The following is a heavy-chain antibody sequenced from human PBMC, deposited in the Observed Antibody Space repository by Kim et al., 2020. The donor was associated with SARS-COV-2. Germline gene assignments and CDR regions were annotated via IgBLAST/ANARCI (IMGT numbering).Heavy chain of an antibody. Sequence: ASVKVSCKASGYTFTSYAMHWVRQAPGQRLEWMGWINAGNGNTKYSQKFQGRVTITRDTSASTAYMELSSLRSEDTAVYYCARVRVTAMVLDYWGQGTLVTVSS. J-gene: IGHJ4*02. D-gene: IGHD5-18*01. V-gene: IGHV1-3*01. CDR1: GYTFTSYA. CDR3: ARVRVTAMVLDY. CDR2: INAGNGNT.